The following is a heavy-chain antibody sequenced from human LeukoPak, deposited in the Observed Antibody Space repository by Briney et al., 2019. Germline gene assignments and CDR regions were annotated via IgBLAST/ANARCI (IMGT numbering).Heavy chain of an antibody. J-gene: IGHJ4*02. Sequence: PGGSLRLSCSASGFTFSSYGMHWVRQAPGKGLVWVAFIRYDGSDKYYAESVKGRFTISRDNSKNTLYLQMNSLRTEDTAVYYCAKANRGSYYGLADYFDYWGQGTLVTVSS. CDR1: GFTFSSYG. V-gene: IGHV3-30*02. CDR3: AKANRGSYYGLADYFDY. D-gene: IGHD1-26*01. CDR2: IRYDGSDK.